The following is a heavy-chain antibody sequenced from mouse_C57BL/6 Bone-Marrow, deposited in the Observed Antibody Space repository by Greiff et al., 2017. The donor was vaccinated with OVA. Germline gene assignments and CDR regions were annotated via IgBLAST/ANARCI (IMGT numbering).Heavy chain of an antibody. J-gene: IGHJ2*01. Sequence: QVQLQQPGAELVMPGASVKLSCKASGYTFTSYWMHWVKQRPGQGLEWIGEIDPSDSYTNSNQKFKGKSTLTVDKSSSTAYMQLSSLTSEDSAVYYCASDYYGSSYPCGDWGQGSTLTVSS. V-gene: IGHV1-69*01. CDR3: ASDYYGSSYPCGD. D-gene: IGHD1-1*01. CDR2: IDPSDSYT. CDR1: GYTFTSYW.